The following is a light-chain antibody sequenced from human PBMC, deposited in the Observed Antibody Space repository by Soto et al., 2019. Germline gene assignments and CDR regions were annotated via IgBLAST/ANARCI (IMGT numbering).Light chain of an antibody. CDR1: QTIGTNY. CDR3: QQYGSSYPWT. Sequence: EIVLTQSPGTLSLSPGERATLSCRSSQTIGTNYIAWYQQKPGQAPRLLIFAASNRATDIPDRFVGGGSGTDFTLTIRRLEPEDFAVYYCQQYGSSYPWTFGQGTKVDIK. CDR2: AAS. J-gene: IGKJ1*01. V-gene: IGKV3-20*01.